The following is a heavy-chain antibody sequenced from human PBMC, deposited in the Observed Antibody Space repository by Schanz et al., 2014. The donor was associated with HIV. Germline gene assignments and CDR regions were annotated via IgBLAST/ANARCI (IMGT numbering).Heavy chain of an antibody. V-gene: IGHV1-8*01. J-gene: IGHJ6*02. CDR1: GYTFSKND. Sequence: QVQLVQSGAEVKKPGASVRVSCKASGYTFSKNDINWVRQAPGQGLEWLGWMNPGSGNTGYAWKFQGRVTMTRDTSIRTAYMELSSLRSDDTAVYYCARGPKWEGLMDVWGQGTTVIVSS. D-gene: IGHD1-26*01. CDR3: ARGPKWEGLMDV. CDR2: MNPGSGNT.